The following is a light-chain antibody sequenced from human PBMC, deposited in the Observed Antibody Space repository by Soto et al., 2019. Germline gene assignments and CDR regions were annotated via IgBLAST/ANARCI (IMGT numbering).Light chain of an antibody. Sequence: IVMTQSPESLALSLGERATINCRSSQSVFFSSNKKNYLAWYRQKSGQPPKLLIYWASTRKSGVPDRFSGSGSGTDFTLTISSLQPEDVAVYYCQQYFSSWTFGQGTKVEIK. CDR2: WAS. CDR3: QQYFSSWT. V-gene: IGKV4-1*01. J-gene: IGKJ1*01. CDR1: QSVFFSSNKKNY.